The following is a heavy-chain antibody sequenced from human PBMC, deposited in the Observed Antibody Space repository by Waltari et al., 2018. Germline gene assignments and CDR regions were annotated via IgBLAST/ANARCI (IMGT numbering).Heavy chain of an antibody. V-gene: IGHV3-53*01. CDR3: ARATYGDYDRYYFDY. CDR2: IYSGGST. Sequence: EVQLVESGGGLIQPGGSLKLSCAASGFTVSRNQLSWVRKAPGKGLDRFSVIYSGGSTYYADSVKGLFTISRDNSKNTLYLQMNSLRAEDTAVYYCARATYGDYDRYYFDYWGQGTLVTVSS. CDR1: GFTVSRNQ. D-gene: IGHD4-17*01. J-gene: IGHJ4*02.